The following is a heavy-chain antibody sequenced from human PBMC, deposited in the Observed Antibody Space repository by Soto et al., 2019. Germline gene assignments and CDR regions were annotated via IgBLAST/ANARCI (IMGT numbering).Heavy chain of an antibody. D-gene: IGHD3-22*01. CDR1: CGSISTYY. V-gene: IGHV4-59*01. CDR2: INYSGTT. J-gene: IGHJ4*02. Sequence: SETLSLTCTVSCGSISTYYWSWIRQPPGKGLEYIGYINYSGTTKYNPSLKSRVTMSVDTSKNQFSLKVSSVTAADTAVYYCARDYYDTTHFFDYWGRGTLVTVSS. CDR3: ARDYYDTTHFFDY.